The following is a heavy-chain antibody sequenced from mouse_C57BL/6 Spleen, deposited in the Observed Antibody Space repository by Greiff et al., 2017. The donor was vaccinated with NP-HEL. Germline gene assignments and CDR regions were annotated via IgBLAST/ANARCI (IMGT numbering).Heavy chain of an antibody. Sequence: QVQLKQSGAELARPGASVKLSCKASGYTFTSYGISWVKQRTGQGLEWIGEIYPRSGNTYYNEKFKGKATLTADKSSSTAYMELRSLTSEDSAVYFCARREGYRYAMDYWGQGTSVTVSS. D-gene: IGHD2-2*01. CDR1: GYTFTSYG. CDR3: ARREGYRYAMDY. CDR2: IYPRSGNT. J-gene: IGHJ4*01. V-gene: IGHV1-81*01.